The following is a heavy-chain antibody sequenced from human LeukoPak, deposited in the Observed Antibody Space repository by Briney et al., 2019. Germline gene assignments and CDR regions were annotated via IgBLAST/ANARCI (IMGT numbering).Heavy chain of an antibody. CDR2: ISGSGGST. D-gene: IGHD3-3*01. J-gene: IGHJ4*02. CDR3: AKDSTIFGGFDY. CDR1: GFTFSSYA. V-gene: IGHV3-23*01. Sequence: GGSLRLSCAASGFTFSSYAMSWIRQAPGKGLEWVSAISGSGGSTYYVDSVKGGFTIPRDNSKNTLYLQMNSLRAEDTAVYYCAKDSTIFGGFDYWGQGTLVTVSS.